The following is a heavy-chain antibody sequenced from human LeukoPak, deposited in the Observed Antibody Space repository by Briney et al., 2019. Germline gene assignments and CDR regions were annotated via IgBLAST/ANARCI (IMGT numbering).Heavy chain of an antibody. Sequence: ASVKVSCKASGGTFSSYAISWVRQAPGQGLEWKGGIIPIFGTANYAQKFQGRVTITADKSTSTAYMELSSLRSEDTAVYYCARCRDGYEQQAHYYYYMDVWGKGTTVTVSS. V-gene: IGHV1-69*06. J-gene: IGHJ6*03. CDR3: ARCRDGYEQQAHYYYYMDV. CDR1: GGTFSSYA. D-gene: IGHD5-24*01. CDR2: IIPIFGTA.